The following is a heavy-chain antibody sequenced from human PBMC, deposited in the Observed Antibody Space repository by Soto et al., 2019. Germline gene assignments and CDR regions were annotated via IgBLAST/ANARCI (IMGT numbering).Heavy chain of an antibody. D-gene: IGHD2-15*01. Sequence: PXETLCLTCAVSGYSSSSFTYWTWVRQPPLKGLEWIGESYQGGSTNYKPSLKSRVTLSADKSNNQFSLTLSSVTAADTAVYYCARGPNIAMDPWHFDYCGQGTMVTVSS. CDR1: GYSSSSFTY. CDR2: SYQGGST. V-gene: IGHV4-4*02. J-gene: IGHJ4*02. CDR3: ARGPNIAMDPWHFDY.